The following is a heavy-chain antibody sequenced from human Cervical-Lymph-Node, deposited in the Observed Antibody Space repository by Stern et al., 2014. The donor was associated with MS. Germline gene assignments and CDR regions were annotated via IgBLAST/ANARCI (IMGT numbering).Heavy chain of an antibody. J-gene: IGHJ4*02. V-gene: IGHV1-46*01. CDR3: ARKPANNSLDY. CDR1: GYTFISYN. CDR2: ISPKIGNT. Sequence: VQLVESGAEVKKPGASVKVSCKTSGYTFISYNIHWVRQAPGQGLEWMGAISPKIGNTDYAQNFQGRVSVTRDTSTTTVNMELSSLTSEDTAIYYCARKPANNSLDYWGQGTLVAVSS.